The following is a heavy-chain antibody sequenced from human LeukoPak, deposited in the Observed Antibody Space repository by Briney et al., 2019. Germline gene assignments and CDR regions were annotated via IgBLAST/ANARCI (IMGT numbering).Heavy chain of an antibody. CDR3: ARTDDYGVQRHDL. D-gene: IGHD4-17*01. Sequence: SETLSLTCTVSGGSVSSGGYYWTWIRQHPGKGLEWIGYIYYNGNTYYNPSLKSRVTISVDTSKNQLSLKVSSVTAADTAVYYCARTDDYGVQRHDLWGQGTLVTVSS. CDR2: IYYNGNT. J-gene: IGHJ5*02. CDR1: GGSVSSGGYY. V-gene: IGHV4-31*03.